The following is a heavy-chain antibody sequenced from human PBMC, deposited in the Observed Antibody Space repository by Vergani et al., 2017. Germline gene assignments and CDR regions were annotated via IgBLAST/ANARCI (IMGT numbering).Heavy chain of an antibody. J-gene: IGHJ5*02. CDR3: TTALRAPDDLQDDNWFDP. CDR2: IKSKTDGGTT. D-gene: IGHD1-1*01. Sequence: EVQLVESGGGLVKPGGSLRLSCAASGFTFSNAWMSWVRQAPGKGLEWVGRIKSKTDGGTTDYAAPVKGRFTISRDDSKNTLYLQMNSLKTEDTAVYYCTTALRAPDDLQDDNWFDPWGQGTLVTVSS. V-gene: IGHV3-15*01. CDR1: GFTFSNAW.